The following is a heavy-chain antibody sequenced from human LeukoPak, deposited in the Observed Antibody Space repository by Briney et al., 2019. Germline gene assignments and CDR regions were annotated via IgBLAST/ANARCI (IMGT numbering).Heavy chain of an antibody. CDR2: SSSSSSTI. CDR3: ARDRLAYCGGDCNDAFDI. CDR1: GFTFSSYS. J-gene: IGHJ3*02. Sequence: GGSLRLSCAASGFTFSSYSMNWVRQAPGKGLEWVSYSSSSSSTIYYADSVKGRFTISRDNAKNSLYLQMNSLRAEDTAVYYCARDRLAYCGGDCNDAFDIWGQGTMVTVSS. V-gene: IGHV3-48*01. D-gene: IGHD2-21*02.